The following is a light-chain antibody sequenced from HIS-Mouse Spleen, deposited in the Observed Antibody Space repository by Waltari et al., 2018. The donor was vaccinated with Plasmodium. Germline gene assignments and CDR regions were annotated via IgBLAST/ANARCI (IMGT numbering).Light chain of an antibody. Sequence: SYELTQPPSGSVSPGQTARITCSGAALPKKYASWYQQKYSQYPVLVIYEDRKRPSGIPERFSGSSSGTMATLTISGAQVEDEADYYCYSTDSSGNHRVFGGGTKLTVL. V-gene: IGLV3-10*01. CDR1: ALPKKY. J-gene: IGLJ3*02. CDR3: YSTDSSGNHRV. CDR2: EDR.